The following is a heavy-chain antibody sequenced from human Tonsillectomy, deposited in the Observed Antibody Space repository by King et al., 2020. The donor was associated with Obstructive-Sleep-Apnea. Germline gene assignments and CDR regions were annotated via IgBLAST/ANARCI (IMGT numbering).Heavy chain of an antibody. CDR1: GFTFSVSA. V-gene: IGHV3-73*01. CDR3: TRPGSIAAAGSIFPGFDP. CDR2: IRSIANSYAA. J-gene: IGHJ5*02. D-gene: IGHD6-13*01. Sequence: QLVQSGGGLVQPGGSLKLSCAASGFTFSVSAMHWVRQASGKGLELGGRIRSIANSYAAADAASVKGRFTISRDDLKNTAYLQMNSLKTEDTAVYYCTRPGSIAAAGSIFPGFDPWGQGTLVTVSS.